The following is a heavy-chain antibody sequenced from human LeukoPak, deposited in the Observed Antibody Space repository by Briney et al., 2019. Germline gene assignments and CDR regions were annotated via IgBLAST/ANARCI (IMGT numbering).Heavy chain of an antibody. J-gene: IGHJ4*02. Sequence: ASVKVSCKASGYTFTSYAMHWVRQAPGQRLEWMGWINAGNGNTKYSQKFQGRVTITRDTSASTAYMELSSLRSEDTGVYYCARVHDYGGSLDYWGEGTLVTVSS. V-gene: IGHV1-3*01. D-gene: IGHD4-23*01. CDR1: GYTFTSYA. CDR2: INAGNGNT. CDR3: ARVHDYGGSLDY.